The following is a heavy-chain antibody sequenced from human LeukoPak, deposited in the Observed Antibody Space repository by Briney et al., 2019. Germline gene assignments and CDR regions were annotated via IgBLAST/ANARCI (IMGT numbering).Heavy chain of an antibody. CDR3: ARCTLRGDCYEGY. D-gene: IGHD2-21*02. CDR1: GFTFSAYG. J-gene: IGHJ4*02. V-gene: IGHV3-30*03. Sequence: GGSLRLSCAASGFTFSAYGMHWVRQAPGKGLEWVAVVSYDGSNRYYADSVEGRFTISRDNSKNTLYLQMSSLRAEDTAVYYCARCTLRGDCYEGYWGQGALVTVSS. CDR2: VSYDGSNR.